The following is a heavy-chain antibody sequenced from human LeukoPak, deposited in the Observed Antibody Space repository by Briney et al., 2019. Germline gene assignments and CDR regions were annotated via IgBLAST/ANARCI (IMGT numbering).Heavy chain of an antibody. CDR3: AKDLQYYYDSSGYYHY. CDR1: GFTFYSYA. CDR2: ISGSGGST. Sequence: PGGSLRLSCAASGFTFYSYAMSWVRQAPGKGLEWVSAISGSGGSTYYADSVKGRFTISRDNSKNTLYLQMNSLRAEDTAVYYCAKDLQYYYDSSGYYHYWGQGTLVTVSS. J-gene: IGHJ4*02. V-gene: IGHV3-23*01. D-gene: IGHD3-22*01.